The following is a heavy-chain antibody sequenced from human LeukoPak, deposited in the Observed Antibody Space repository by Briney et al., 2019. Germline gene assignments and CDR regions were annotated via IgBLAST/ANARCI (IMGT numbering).Heavy chain of an antibody. Sequence: TGGSLRLSCAASGFTVSSNYMSWVRQAPGKGLEWVANIKQDGSEKYYVDSVKGRFTISRDNAKNSLYLQMNSLRAEDTAVYYCARDGEGDYYYYMDVWGKGTTVTVSS. V-gene: IGHV3-7*01. CDR2: IKQDGSEK. J-gene: IGHJ6*03. CDR3: ARDGEGDYYYYMDV. CDR1: GFTVSSNY.